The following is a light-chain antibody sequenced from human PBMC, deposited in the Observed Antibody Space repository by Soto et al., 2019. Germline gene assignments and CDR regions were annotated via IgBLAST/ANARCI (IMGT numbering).Light chain of an antibody. CDR1: SSDVGGFDW. CDR2: DVT. J-gene: IGLJ1*01. V-gene: IGLV2-8*01. CDR3: SSYSSNNILSYV. Sequence: QSALTQPPSASGSPGQSVTISCTGSSSDVGGFDWVSWYQQHPGKVPKLMIYDVTKRPSGVPDRFSGSKSGNTASLTVSGLQAEDEADYYCSSYSSNNILSYVFGTGTKVTVL.